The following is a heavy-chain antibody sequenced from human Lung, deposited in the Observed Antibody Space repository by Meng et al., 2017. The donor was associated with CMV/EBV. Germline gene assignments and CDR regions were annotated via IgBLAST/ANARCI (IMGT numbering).Heavy chain of an antibody. J-gene: IGHJ6*02. CDR2: INPNTGAT. CDR3: ARLFHTRRGTNYYCGMDV. CDR1: GYTFIGYN. D-gene: IGHD1-26*01. V-gene: IGHV1-2*02. Sequence: ASVKVSXKASGYTFIGYNIRWVRQAPGQGLAWMGWINPNTGATKFAERFQGRVTLTTDTSISTAYMELSRLKSDDTAVVICARLFHTRRGTNYYCGMDVWGQGXTVTVSS.